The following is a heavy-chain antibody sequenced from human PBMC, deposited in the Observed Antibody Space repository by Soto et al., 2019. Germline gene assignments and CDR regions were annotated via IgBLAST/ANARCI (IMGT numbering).Heavy chain of an antibody. J-gene: IGHJ5*02. V-gene: IGHV3-23*01. Sequence: GGSLRLSCAASGFTFSSYAMSWVRQAPGKGLEWVSAISGSGGSTYYADSVKGRFTISRDNSKNTLYLQMNSLRDEDTAVYYCAKDWRIYDILTGYYTYNWFDPWGQGTLVTVSS. CDR3: AKDWRIYDILTGYYTYNWFDP. CDR1: GFTFSSYA. CDR2: ISGSGGST. D-gene: IGHD3-9*01.